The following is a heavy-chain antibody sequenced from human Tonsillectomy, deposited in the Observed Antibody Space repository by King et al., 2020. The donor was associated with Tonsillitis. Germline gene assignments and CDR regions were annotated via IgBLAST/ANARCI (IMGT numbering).Heavy chain of an antibody. V-gene: IGHV3-7*01. CDR3: ARDIVGSLDY. CDR2: INQGGSGK. CDR1: GFTLSNCW. J-gene: IGHJ4*02. Sequence: VQLVESGGGLVQPGGSLRLSCAASGFTLSNCWMAWVRQAPGKGLEWVANINQGGSGKNYVDSVKGRFTISRENAKNSLYLQMNSLRAEDTAVYYCARDIVGSLDYWGQGTLVTVSS. D-gene: IGHD3-10*01.